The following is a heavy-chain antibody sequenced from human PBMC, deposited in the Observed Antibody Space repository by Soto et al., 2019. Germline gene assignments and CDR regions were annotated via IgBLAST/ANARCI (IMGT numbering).Heavy chain of an antibody. CDR3: ATRDSSRFY. D-gene: IGHD6-13*01. J-gene: IGHJ4*02. V-gene: IGHV4-4*02. Sequence: QVQLQESGPGLVKPSGTLSLTCAVSGVSMSSHDWWTWVRQPPGKGLEWFGESHQSGNTNYNSSLESRVTISVDKSKNQFSLKLTSVTVADTAVYYCATRDSSRFYWGQGTLVTVSS. CDR1: GVSMSSHDW. CDR2: SHQSGNT.